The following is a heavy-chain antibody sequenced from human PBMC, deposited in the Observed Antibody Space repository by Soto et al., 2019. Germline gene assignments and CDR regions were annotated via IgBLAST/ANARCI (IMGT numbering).Heavy chain of an antibody. Sequence: QVQLQESGPGLVKPSQTLSLTCTVSGGSISSGGYYWSWIRQHPGKGLEWIGYIYYSGSTYYNPALKIRVTVSVDTSKNLFSRKLSSVTAADTAVYYCARSRGYSYGLGAFDIGGQGTMVTVSS. J-gene: IGHJ3*02. CDR3: ARSRGYSYGLGAFDI. CDR1: GGSISSGGYY. D-gene: IGHD5-18*01. V-gene: IGHV4-31*03. CDR2: IYYSGST.